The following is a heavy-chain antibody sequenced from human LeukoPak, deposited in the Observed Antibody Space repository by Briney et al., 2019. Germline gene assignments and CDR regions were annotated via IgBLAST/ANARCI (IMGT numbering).Heavy chain of an antibody. CDR2: IIPILGIA. V-gene: IGHV1-69*04. J-gene: IGHJ6*02. CDR1: GYTFTSYD. Sequence: SVKVSCKASGYTFTSYDINWVRQAPGQGLEWMGRIIPILGIANYAQKFQGRVTITADKSTSTAYMELSSLRSEDTAVYYCARSCSGGSCYSGYHYYYGMDVWGQGTTVTVSS. CDR3: ARSCSGGSCYSGYHYYYGMDV. D-gene: IGHD2-15*01.